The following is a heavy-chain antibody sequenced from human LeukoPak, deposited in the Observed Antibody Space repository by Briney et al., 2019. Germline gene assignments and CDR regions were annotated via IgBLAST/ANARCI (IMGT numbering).Heavy chain of an antibody. CDR1: GFTFSTYT. J-gene: IGHJ4*02. Sequence: GGSLRLSCAASGFTFSTYTMYWVRHPPGKRLEWVSIIGNNGGGIHYADSVKGRFTISRDNFKNALYLQMNSLRVEDTALYYCSRGGDYRLHYWGQGTLVTVSS. CDR3: SRGGDYRLHY. CDR2: IGNNGGGI. V-gene: IGHV3-23*01. D-gene: IGHD3-10*01.